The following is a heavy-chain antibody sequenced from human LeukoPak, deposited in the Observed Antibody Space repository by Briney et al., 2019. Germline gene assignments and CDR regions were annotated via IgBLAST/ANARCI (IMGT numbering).Heavy chain of an antibody. CDR3: VGSSSGLPFDY. Sequence: SQTLSLTCTVSGGSISSGSYYWSWIRPPAGKGLEWIGRIYTSGSTNYNPSLKSRVTISVDTSKNQFSLKLSSVTAADTAMYYCVGSSSGLPFDYWTQATLVTVSS. D-gene: IGHD3-22*01. J-gene: IGHJ4*02. V-gene: IGHV4-61*02. CDR2: IYTSGST. CDR1: GGSISSGSYY.